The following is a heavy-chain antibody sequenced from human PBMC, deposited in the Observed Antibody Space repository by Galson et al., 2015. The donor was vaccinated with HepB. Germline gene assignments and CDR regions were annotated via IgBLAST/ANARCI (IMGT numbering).Heavy chain of an antibody. J-gene: IGHJ3*02. V-gene: IGHV6-1*01. Sequence: CAISGDSVSSNIAAWNWIRQSPSRGLEWLGRTYYRSKWYNEYAVSVKSRIVINSDTSKDQFSLQLNSVTPEDTAVYYCTKDLRPTGAFDIWGQGTMVTVSS. D-gene: IGHD1-14*01. CDR2: TYYRSKWYN. CDR3: TKDLRPTGAFDI. CDR1: GDSVSSNIAA.